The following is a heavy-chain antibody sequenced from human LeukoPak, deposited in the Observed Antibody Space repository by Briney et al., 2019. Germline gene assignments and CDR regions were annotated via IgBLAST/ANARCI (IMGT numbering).Heavy chain of an antibody. D-gene: IGHD2-2*01. CDR3: AREGCSSTSCYLIGFRNWFDP. Sequence: SVKVSCKASGGTFSSYAISWVRQAPGQGLEWMGGIIPIFGTANYAQKFQGRVTITADKSTSTAYMELSSLRSEDTAVYYCAREGCSSTSCYLIGFRNWFDPWGQGTLVTVSS. CDR2: IIPIFGTA. CDR1: GGTFSSYA. V-gene: IGHV1-69*06. J-gene: IGHJ5*02.